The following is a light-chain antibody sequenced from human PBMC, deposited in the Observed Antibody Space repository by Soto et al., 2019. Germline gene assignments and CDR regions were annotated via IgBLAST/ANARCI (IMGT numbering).Light chain of an antibody. V-gene: IGKV3-20*01. CDR1: QSVSSNF. CDR3: QQYDSSLRT. Sequence: EIVLTQSPGTLSLSPGERATLSCRASQSVSSNFLAWHQQKPGQAPRLLISGASNRATGIPDRFSGSGSGTDFTLTISRLEPEDFAVYYCQQYDSSLRTFGQGTKV. J-gene: IGKJ1*01. CDR2: GAS.